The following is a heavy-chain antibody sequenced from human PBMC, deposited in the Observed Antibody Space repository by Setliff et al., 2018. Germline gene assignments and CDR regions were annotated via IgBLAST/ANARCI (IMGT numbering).Heavy chain of an antibody. CDR3: ARDVDSSGYYYHFDY. J-gene: IGHJ4*02. V-gene: IGHV3-48*01. CDR2: ISSSSSTI. Sequence: GSLRLSCAASGFTFSSHSMNWVRQAPGKGLEWVSYISSSSSTIYYAYSVNGRFTISRDNAKNSQYLKMNSLRAADTAVYYCARDVDSSGYYYHFDYWGQGTLVTVSS. D-gene: IGHD3-22*01. CDR1: GFTFSSHS.